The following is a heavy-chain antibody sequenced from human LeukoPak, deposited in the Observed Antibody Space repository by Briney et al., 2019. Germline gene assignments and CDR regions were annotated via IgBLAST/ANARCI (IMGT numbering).Heavy chain of an antibody. J-gene: IGHJ4*02. Sequence: SETLSLTCTVSGGSISSSSYYWGWIRQPPGKGLEWIGSIYYSGSTYYNPSLRSRVTISVDTSKNQFSLKLSSVTAADTAVYYCARVKWPPSRWYFDYWGQGTLVTVSS. CDR2: IYYSGST. CDR1: GGSISSSSYY. CDR3: ARVKWPPSRWYFDY. D-gene: IGHD5-12*01. V-gene: IGHV4-39*07.